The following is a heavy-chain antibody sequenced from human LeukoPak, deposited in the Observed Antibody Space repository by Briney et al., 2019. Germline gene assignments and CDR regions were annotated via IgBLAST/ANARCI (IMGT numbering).Heavy chain of an antibody. Sequence: SQTLSLTCTVSGGSISSGDYYWSWIRQPPGKGLEWIGEINHGGSTNYNPSLKSRVTISVDTSKNQFSLKLRSVTAADTAVYYCATNYRPGIADQGDYWGQGTLVTVSS. V-gene: IGHV4-30-4*01. D-gene: IGHD6-13*01. J-gene: IGHJ4*02. CDR1: GGSISSGDYY. CDR2: INHGGST. CDR3: ATNYRPGIADQGDY.